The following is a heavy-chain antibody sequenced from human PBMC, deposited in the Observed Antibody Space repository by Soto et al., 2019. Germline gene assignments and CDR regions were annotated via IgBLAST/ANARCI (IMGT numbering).Heavy chain of an antibody. J-gene: IGHJ4*02. V-gene: IGHV5-51*01. CDR3: VRGWESAF. CDR1: GYSFTSYW. D-gene: IGHD1-26*01. Sequence: PGESLKISCNGSGYSFTSYWIGWVRQMPGKGLEWVGIINPGDSDARYSPSFQGRVTISADKSISTTFLQWSSLKASDTAMYYCVRGWESAFWGQGTLVTVSS. CDR2: INPGDSDA.